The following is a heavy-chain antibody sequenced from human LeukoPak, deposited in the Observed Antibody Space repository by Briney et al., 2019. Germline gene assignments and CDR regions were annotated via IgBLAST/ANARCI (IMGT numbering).Heavy chain of an antibody. CDR2: ISYDGRNQ. CDR3: AKGYYDFWSENAFDI. J-gene: IGHJ3*02. V-gene: IGHV3-30*18. CDR1: GFNFSTDG. Sequence: PGGSLRLSCAASGFNFSTDGMHWVRQAPGKGLEWVSVISYDGRNQYYRGSVKGRFTISRDNLKKTVYLQMNSLRVEDTAIYHCAKGYYDFWSENAFDIWGQGTRVTVSA. D-gene: IGHD3-3*01.